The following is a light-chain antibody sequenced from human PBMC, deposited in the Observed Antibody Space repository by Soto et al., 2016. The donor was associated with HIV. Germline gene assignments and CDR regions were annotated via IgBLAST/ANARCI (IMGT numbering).Light chain of an antibody. CDR1: ALPNQY. Sequence: SYELTQPPSVSVSPGQTARITCSGDALPNQYAYRYQQKPGQAPVLVIFKDTERPSGIPERFSGSTSGTTVTLTISGVQAEDEADYYCQSADSSGSLVVFGGGTKLTVL. CDR3: QSADSSGSLVV. CDR2: KDT. V-gene: IGLV3-25*03. J-gene: IGLJ2*01.